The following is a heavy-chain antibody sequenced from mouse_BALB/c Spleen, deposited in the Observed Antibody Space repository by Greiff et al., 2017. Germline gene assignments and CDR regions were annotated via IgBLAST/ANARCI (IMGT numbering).Heavy chain of an antibody. V-gene: IGHV5-12-2*01. Sequence: EVKLVESGGGLVQPGGSLKLSCAASGFTFSSYTMSWVRQTPEKRLEWVAYISNGGGSTYYPDTVKGRFTISRDNAKNTLYLQMSSLKSEDTAMYYCATQELTGTSYFDYWGQGTTLTVSS. CDR1: GFTFSSYT. CDR2: ISNGGGST. D-gene: IGHD4-1*01. CDR3: ATQELTGTSYFDY. J-gene: IGHJ2*01.